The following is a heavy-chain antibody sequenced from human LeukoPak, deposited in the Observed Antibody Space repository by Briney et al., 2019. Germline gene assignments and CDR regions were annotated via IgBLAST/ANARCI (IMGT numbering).Heavy chain of an antibody. CDR3: ARDLYMSSGSYYGYYYYGMDV. CDR2: IYYSGST. J-gene: IGHJ6*02. Sequence: SETLSLTCTVSGGSISSYYWSWIRQPPGKGLGWIGYIYYSGSTNYNPSLKSRVTISVDTSKNQFSLKLSSVTAADTAVYYCARDLYMSSGSYYGYYYYGMDVWGQGTTVTVSS. V-gene: IGHV4-59*01. CDR1: GGSISSYY. D-gene: IGHD3-10*01.